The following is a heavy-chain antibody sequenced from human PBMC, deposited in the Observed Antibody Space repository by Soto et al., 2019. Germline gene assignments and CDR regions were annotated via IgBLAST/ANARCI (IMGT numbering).Heavy chain of an antibody. Sequence: QVQVVQSGAEVNKPGASVKVSCKASGYTFRAYSMNWVRQAPGQRLEWMGWINGVNGNTEYSQTFQGRVTITRDTSASIAYMELSSLRPEDTAVYYCARGSNAVLDYWGQGTLVTVSS. D-gene: IGHD4-4*01. CDR2: INGVNGNT. CDR3: ARGSNAVLDY. J-gene: IGHJ4*02. V-gene: IGHV1-3*01. CDR1: GYTFRAYS.